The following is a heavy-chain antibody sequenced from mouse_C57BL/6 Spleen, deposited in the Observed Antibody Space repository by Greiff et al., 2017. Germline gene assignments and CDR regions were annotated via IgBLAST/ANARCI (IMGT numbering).Heavy chain of an antibody. Sequence: EVKLVESGGGLVQPKGSLKLSCAASGFSFNTYAMNWVRQAPGKGLEWVARIRSKSNNYATSYADSVKDRFTISSADSESMLYLQMNNLKTEDTAMYYCVKDGYDGYWYFDVWGTGTTVTVSS. J-gene: IGHJ1*03. V-gene: IGHV10-1*01. D-gene: IGHD2-2*01. CDR1: GFSFNTYA. CDR3: VKDGYDGYWYFDV. CDR2: IRSKSNNYAT.